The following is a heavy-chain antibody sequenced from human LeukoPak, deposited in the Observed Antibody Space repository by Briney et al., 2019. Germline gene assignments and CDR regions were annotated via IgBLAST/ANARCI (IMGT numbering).Heavy chain of an antibody. CDR3: AKIRSGAPYYFDY. Sequence: GGSLRLSCAASGFTFSSYGMHWVRQAPGKGLEWVAVISYDGSNKYYADSVKGRFAISRDNSKNTLYLQMNSLRAEDTAGYYCAKIRSGAPYYFDYWGQGTLVTVSS. D-gene: IGHD2-15*01. CDR1: GFTFSSYG. V-gene: IGHV3-30*18. CDR2: ISYDGSNK. J-gene: IGHJ4*02.